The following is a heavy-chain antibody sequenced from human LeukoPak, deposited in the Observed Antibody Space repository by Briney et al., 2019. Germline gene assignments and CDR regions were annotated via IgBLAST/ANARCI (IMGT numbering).Heavy chain of an antibody. J-gene: IGHJ4*02. D-gene: IGHD3-22*01. CDR3: ARANYYDSTGYLPVVYPSDY. CDR1: GGSISSSSYY. Sequence: SETLSLTCTVSGGSISSSSYYWGWIRQPPGKGLEWIGYIYHSGSTYYNPSLKSRVTMSLDTSKNQFSLKLRSVTAADTAVYYCARANYYDSTGYLPVVYPSDYWGQGTLVTVSS. CDR2: IYHSGST. V-gene: IGHV4-31*03.